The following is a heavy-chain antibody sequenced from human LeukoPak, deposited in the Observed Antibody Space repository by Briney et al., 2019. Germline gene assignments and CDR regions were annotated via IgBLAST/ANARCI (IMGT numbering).Heavy chain of an antibody. CDR1: GYTFTSYY. V-gene: IGHV1-46*01. CDR3: ARASEDYGSGSPLDY. J-gene: IGHJ4*02. Sequence: ASVKVSCKASGYTFTSYYMHWVRQAPGQGLEWMGIINPSGGSTSYAQKFQGRVTMIRVMSTSTVYMELSSLRSEDTAVYYCARASEDYGSGSPLDYWGQGTLVTVSS. CDR2: INPSGGST. D-gene: IGHD3-10*01.